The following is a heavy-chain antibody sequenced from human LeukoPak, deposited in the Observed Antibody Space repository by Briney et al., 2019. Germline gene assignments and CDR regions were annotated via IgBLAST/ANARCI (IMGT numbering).Heavy chain of an antibody. V-gene: IGHV3-30-3*01. CDR3: ARDDWGFGP. CDR2: ISYDGSNK. Sequence: PGGSLRLSCAASGFTFSDYAMHWVRQAPGKGLEWVAFISYDGSNKYYADSLKGRFTISRDNSKHTLFLQMNSLRADDTAVYYCARDDWGFGPWGPGTLVTVSS. J-gene: IGHJ5*02. CDR1: GFTFSDYA. D-gene: IGHD3-9*01.